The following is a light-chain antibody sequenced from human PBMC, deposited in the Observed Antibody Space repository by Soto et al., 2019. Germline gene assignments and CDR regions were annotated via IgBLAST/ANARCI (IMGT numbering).Light chain of an antibody. V-gene: IGKV3-11*01. CDR3: QQRSNWPSIT. CDR2: DAS. J-gene: IGKJ5*01. CDR1: QSVSSY. Sequence: EIVLTQSPATLSLSPGERATLSCRASQSVSSYLAWYQQKPGQAPRLLIYDASNRATGIPARFSGSGSGTDFTLTMSCLEPEDFAVYYCQQRSNWPSITFVQGTRLEIK.